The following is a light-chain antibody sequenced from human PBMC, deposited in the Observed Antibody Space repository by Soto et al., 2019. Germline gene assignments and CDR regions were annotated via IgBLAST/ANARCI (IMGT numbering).Light chain of an antibody. CDR1: TGDVGGYNY. J-gene: IGLJ1*01. Sequence: QSVLTQPASVSGSPGQSITVSCTGTTGDVGGYNYVSWYQQHPGKAPKLIIYEVTNRPSGVSNRFSASESGNTASLTISGLQADDEADYYCSSYTSSDTLVVFGTGTKLTVL. CDR3: SSYTSSDTLVV. V-gene: IGLV2-14*01. CDR2: EVT.